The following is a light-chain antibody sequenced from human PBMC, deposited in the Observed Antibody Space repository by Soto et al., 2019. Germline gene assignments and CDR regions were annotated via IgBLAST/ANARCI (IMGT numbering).Light chain of an antibody. V-gene: IGLV2-14*01. J-gene: IGLJ3*02. CDR1: SSDIGGYNY. CDR2: EVA. CDR3: SSHSSSNTLVV. Sequence: QLVLTQPASVSGSPGQSITISCTGTSSDIGGYNYVSWYRQHPGKAPKLIIYEVASRPSGVSNRFSGSKSGNTASLTIAGLRAEDEGDYYCSSHSSSNTLVVFGGGTKLTVL.